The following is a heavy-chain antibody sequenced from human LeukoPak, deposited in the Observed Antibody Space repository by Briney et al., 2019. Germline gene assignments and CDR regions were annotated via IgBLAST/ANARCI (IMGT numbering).Heavy chain of an antibody. CDR1: GFTFSSYA. CDR3: ARQARSLETRIPYFDY. Sequence: GGSLRLSCSASGFTFSSYAMHWVRQAPGKGLEWVSYISSGGETIYYADSVKGRFTISRDNAKNSLYLQMNSLSAEDTAVYYCARQARSLETRIPYFDYWGQGTLVTVSS. J-gene: IGHJ4*02. CDR2: ISSGGETI. D-gene: IGHD3-3*01. V-gene: IGHV3-48*03.